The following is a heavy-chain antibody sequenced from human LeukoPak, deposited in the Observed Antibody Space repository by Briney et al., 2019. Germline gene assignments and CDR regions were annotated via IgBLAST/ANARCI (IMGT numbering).Heavy chain of an antibody. CDR3: AKDKEGVWELPYRFDY. V-gene: IGHV3-23*01. CDR2: ISGSGGST. D-gene: IGHD1-26*01. Sequence: GGSLRLSCAASGFTFSSYAMSWVRQAPGKGLEWVSAISGSGGSTYYADSVKGRFTISRDNSKNTLYLQMNSLRAEDTAVYYCAKDKEGVWELPYRFDYWGQGTLVTVSS. J-gene: IGHJ4*02. CDR1: GFTFSSYA.